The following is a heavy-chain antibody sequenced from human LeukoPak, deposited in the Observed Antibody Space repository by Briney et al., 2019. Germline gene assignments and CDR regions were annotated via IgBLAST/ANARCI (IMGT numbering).Heavy chain of an antibody. V-gene: IGHV3-66*01. CDR2: IYSGGGT. Sequence: GGSLRLSCAASGFSVSSSYLSWVRQAPGKGLEWVSVIYSGGGTYYADSVKGRFTVSRDNSKSTLYLQMNSLRAEDTAVYYCARGLNGFSYDYWGQGTMVTVSS. CDR3: ARGLNGFSYDY. CDR1: GFSVSSSY. J-gene: IGHJ4*02. D-gene: IGHD2/OR15-2a*01.